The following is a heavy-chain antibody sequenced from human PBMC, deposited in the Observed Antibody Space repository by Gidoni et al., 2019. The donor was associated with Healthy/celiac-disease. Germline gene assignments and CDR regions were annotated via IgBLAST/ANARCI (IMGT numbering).Heavy chain of an antibody. CDR3: ARVGAPLIDFWSGYPRAWFDP. D-gene: IGHD3-3*01. CDR1: GFTFSSYE. CDR2: ISSSGSTI. Sequence: EVQLVESGGGLVQPGGSLRPSCAASGFTFSSYEMNWVRQAPGKGLEWVSYISSSGSTIYYADSVKGRFTISRDNAKNSLYLQMNSLRAEDTAVYYCARVGAPLIDFWSGYPRAWFDPWGQGTLVTVSS. J-gene: IGHJ5*02. V-gene: IGHV3-48*03.